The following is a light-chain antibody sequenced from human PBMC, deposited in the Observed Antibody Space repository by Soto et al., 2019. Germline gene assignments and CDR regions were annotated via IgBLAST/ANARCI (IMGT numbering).Light chain of an antibody. V-gene: IGKV1-5*01. CDR1: QSVSIW. Sequence: DIHLTQSPSTLSASVGDRVTITCRASQSVSIWLAWYRQKPGKAPEVLVWDASSLQRGVPSRFSGSGSGTDFTLTISSLQPGDFATYHCQQTFSFPITFGQGTKVDI. CDR2: DAS. J-gene: IGKJ1*01. CDR3: QQTFSFPIT.